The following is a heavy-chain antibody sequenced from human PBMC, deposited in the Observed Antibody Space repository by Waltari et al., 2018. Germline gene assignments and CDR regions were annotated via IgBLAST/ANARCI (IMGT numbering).Heavy chain of an antibody. CDR1: GYSISSGYY. V-gene: IGHV4-38-2*01. CDR3: ASPMYSVYGMDV. CDR2: IYQSGST. Sequence: QVQLQESGPGLVKPSETLSLTCAVSGYSISSGYYWGWIRQPPGKGLAGIGSIYQSGSTYYNPSLKSRDTISVDTSKNQFSLKLSSVTDADTAVYYCASPMYSVYGMDVWGQGTTVTVSS. J-gene: IGHJ6*02. D-gene: IGHD1-26*01.